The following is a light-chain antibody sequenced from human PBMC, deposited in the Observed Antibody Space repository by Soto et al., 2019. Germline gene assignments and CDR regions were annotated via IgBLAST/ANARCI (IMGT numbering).Light chain of an antibody. Sequence: DIPMTQSPSSLSASVGDRVTITCRASQGVSNYLAWYQQKPGKVPKRLIYAASTLQSGVPSRFSGSGSGTDFTLTISSLQPEDVATYYCQKYNSAPRTFGQVTKVEIK. CDR2: AAS. V-gene: IGKV1-27*01. CDR3: QKYNSAPRT. J-gene: IGKJ1*01. CDR1: QGVSNY.